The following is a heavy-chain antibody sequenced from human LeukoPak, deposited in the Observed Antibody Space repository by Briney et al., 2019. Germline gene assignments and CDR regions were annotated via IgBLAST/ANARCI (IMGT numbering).Heavy chain of an antibody. CDR2: ISFDGSNK. Sequence: GGSLRLSCAVSGFTVSSSYMSWVRQAPGKGLEWVALISFDGSNKYYGDSVKGRFTISRDNSKYTLYLQMNSLRTEDTAVYYCAKNLGDYYGSGTYYSTLASWGQGTLVTVSS. CDR3: AKNLGDYYGSGTYYSTLAS. J-gene: IGHJ4*02. V-gene: IGHV3-30*18. CDR1: GFTVSSSY. D-gene: IGHD3-10*01.